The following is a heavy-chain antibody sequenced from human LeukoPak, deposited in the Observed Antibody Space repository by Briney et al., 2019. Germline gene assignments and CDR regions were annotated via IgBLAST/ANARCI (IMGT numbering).Heavy chain of an antibody. CDR1: GFTFSRSW. Sequence: PGGSLTLSCAASGFTFSRSWMAWVRQAPGKGLEWVANINEDETQKYYVDSVKGRFSISRDNAKTSVYLQMDSLRADDTAIYYWTASNRFWGRSDSWGQGTLVTVSS. D-gene: IGHD3-16*01. CDR2: INEDETQK. CDR3: TASNRFWGRSDS. J-gene: IGHJ4*02. V-gene: IGHV3-7*01.